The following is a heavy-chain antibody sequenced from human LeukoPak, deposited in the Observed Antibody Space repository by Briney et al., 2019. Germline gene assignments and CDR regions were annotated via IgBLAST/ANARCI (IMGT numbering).Heavy chain of an antibody. V-gene: IGHV3-30*04. CDR3: ARDPVRIAAAGTGYYVDY. CDR1: GFTFSSFA. D-gene: IGHD6-13*01. CDR2: ISYDGSNK. J-gene: IGHJ4*02. Sequence: GGSLRLSCAASGFTFSSFAMHWVRQAPGKGLEWVADISYDGSNKYYADSVKGRFTISRDNSKNTLYLQMNSLRAEDTAVYYWARDPVRIAAAGTGYYVDYGGQGTLVTVPS.